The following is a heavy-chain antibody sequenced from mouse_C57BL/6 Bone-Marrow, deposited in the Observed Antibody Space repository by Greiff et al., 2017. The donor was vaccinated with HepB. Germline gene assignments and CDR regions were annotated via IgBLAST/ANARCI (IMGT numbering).Heavy chain of an antibody. D-gene: IGHD1-1*01. CDR2: IHPNSGST. V-gene: IGHV1-64*01. J-gene: IGHJ2*01. Sequence: QVQLQQPGAELVKPGASVKLSCKASGYTFTSYWMHWVKQRPGQGLEWIGMIHPNSGSTNYNEKFKSKATLTVDKSSSTAYMQLSSLTSENSAVYYCARRGYYYGSRDFDYWGQGTTLTVSS. CDR3: ARRGYYYGSRDFDY. CDR1: GYTFTSYW.